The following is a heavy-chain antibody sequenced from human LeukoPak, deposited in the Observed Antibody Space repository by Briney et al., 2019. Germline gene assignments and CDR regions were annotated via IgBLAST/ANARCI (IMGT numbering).Heavy chain of an antibody. Sequence: GRSLRLSCAASGFTLSSYAMHWVRQAPGKGLEWVAVISYDGSNKYYADSVKGRFTISRDNSKNTLYLQMNSLRAEDTAVYYCARDGELSLSYFDYWGQGTMVTVSS. V-gene: IGHV3-30*01. J-gene: IGHJ4*02. CDR3: ARDGELSLSYFDY. D-gene: IGHD3-16*02. CDR2: ISYDGSNK. CDR1: GFTLSSYA.